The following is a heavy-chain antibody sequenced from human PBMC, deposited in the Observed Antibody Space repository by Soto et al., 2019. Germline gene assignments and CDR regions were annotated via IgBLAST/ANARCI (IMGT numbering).Heavy chain of an antibody. CDR1: GIDFSNYA. CDR3: AKDGNWLDVFLDL. Sequence: GGSLRLSCVVSGIDFSNYAMTWVRQAPGKGLEWVAISSTSGRSTYHADSVRGRFTISRDNSKNTLYLHMTNLRAEDTAVYYCAKDGNWLDVFLDLWGQGTPVTVSS. CDR2: SSTSGRST. V-gene: IGHV3-23*01. D-gene: IGHD6-19*01. J-gene: IGHJ4*02.